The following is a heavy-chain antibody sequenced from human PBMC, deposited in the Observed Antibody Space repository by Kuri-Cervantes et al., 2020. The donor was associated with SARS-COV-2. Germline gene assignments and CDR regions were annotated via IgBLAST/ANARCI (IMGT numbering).Heavy chain of an antibody. CDR1: GYTFTGYY. Sequence: AAVHVSCQASGYTFTGYYMHWVRQAPGQGLEWMGWINPNSGGTNYAQKFQDRVTMTRYTSIRTAYMELSRLGSGDTAVYYCARGGKYQLLYRCEYYFDYWGQGTLVTVSS. J-gene: IGHJ4*02. CDR2: INPNSGGT. V-gene: IGHV1-2*02. D-gene: IGHD2-2*02. CDR3: ARGGKYQLLYRCEYYFDY.